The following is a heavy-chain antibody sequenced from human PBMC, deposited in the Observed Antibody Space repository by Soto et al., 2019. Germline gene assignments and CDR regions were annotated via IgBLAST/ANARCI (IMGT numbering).Heavy chain of an antibody. V-gene: IGHV1-18*01. CDR2: SNTDNGDT. J-gene: IGHJ4*02. D-gene: IGHD6-13*01. CDR1: GYTFSTFG. CDR3: ERVVTAAGTGEIDK. Sequence: QVQLVQSGAEVKKPGASVRLSCKPSGYTFSTFGITWVRQAPGHGLGWMGWSNTDNGDTTDPKNFQGRVTMTTDTSTNFAYMELRSLRYDDTGVYYCERVVTAAGTGEIDKWGQGTPVTVSS.